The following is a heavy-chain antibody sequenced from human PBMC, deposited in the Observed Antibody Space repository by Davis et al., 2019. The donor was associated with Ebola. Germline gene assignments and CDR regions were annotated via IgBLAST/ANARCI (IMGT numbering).Heavy chain of an antibody. CDR3: AKEDYDFWSGYYTDYYYGMDV. V-gene: IGHV3-48*01. Sequence: PGGSLRLSCAASGFTFSSYSMNWVRQAPGKGLEWVSYISSSSSTIYYADSVKGRFTNSRDNAKNSLYLQMNSLRAEDTAVYYCAKEDYDFWSGYYTDYYYGMDVWGQGTTVTVSS. D-gene: IGHD3-3*01. CDR2: ISSSSSTI. CDR1: GFTFSSYS. J-gene: IGHJ6*02.